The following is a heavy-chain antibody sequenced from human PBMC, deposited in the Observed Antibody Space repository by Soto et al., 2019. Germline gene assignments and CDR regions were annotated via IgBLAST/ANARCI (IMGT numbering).Heavy chain of an antibody. CDR1: GFTFSNYE. J-gene: IGHJ2*01. Sequence: EVELVESGGGLVQPGGSLRLSCAASGFTFSNYEMNWVRQAPGKGLEWVAYTNSIGTSIYYADSVKGRFTISRDNAKNSLSLQMNSLRAEDTDFYFCARKYSSSWFNWYFDLWGRGTLVTVSS. D-gene: IGHD6-13*01. CDR3: ARKYSSSWFNWYFDL. V-gene: IGHV3-48*03. CDR2: TNSIGTSI.